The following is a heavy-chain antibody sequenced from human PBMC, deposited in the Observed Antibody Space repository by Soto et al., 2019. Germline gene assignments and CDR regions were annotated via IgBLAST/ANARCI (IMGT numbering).Heavy chain of an antibody. J-gene: IGHJ4*02. CDR1: GFTFSSYV. Sequence: QVQLVESGGGVVQPGRSLRLSCAASGFTFSSYVMHWVRQTPGRGLEWVAFISHDGNNKYYADSVKGRFTISRYNSENTLYLQMDSLRAEDTAVYYCARDDEGGSDCDLGYWGQGTLVTVSS. V-gene: IGHV3-30-3*01. CDR3: ARDDEGGSDCDLGY. D-gene: IGHD1-26*01. CDR2: ISHDGNNK.